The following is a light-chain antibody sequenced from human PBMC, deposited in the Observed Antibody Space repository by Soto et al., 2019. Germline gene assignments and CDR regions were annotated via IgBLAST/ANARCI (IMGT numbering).Light chain of an antibody. CDR3: QQSYSTPRT. V-gene: IGKV1-39*01. CDR1: QSISSY. Sequence: DIQMTQSTSSLSASVGDRVTITCRASQSISSYLNWYQQKPGKAPKLLIYAASSLQSGVPSRFSVSGSGTDFTLTISSREPEDFATYFCQQSYSTPRTFGQGTKVEIK. CDR2: AAS. J-gene: IGKJ1*01.